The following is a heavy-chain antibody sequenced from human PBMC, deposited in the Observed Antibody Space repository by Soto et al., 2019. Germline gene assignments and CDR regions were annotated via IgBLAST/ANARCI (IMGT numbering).Heavy chain of an antibody. CDR1: GGSISSSSYY. Sequence: SDTLSLTCTVSGGSISSSSYYWGWIRQPPGKGLEWIGSIYYSGSTYYNPSLKSRVTISVDTSKNQFSLKLSSVTAADTAVYYCARDPTGYSSSWHHYYYYYYGMDVWGQGTTVTVSS. J-gene: IGHJ6*02. CDR3: ARDPTGYSSSWHHYYYYYYGMDV. CDR2: IYYSGST. V-gene: IGHV4-39*02. D-gene: IGHD6-13*01.